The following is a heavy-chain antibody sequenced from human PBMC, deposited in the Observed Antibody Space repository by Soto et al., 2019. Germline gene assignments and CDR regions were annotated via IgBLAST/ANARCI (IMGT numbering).Heavy chain of an antibody. CDR2: ISYDGSNK. CDR1: GFTFSSYG. D-gene: IGHD3-16*01. J-gene: IGHJ4*02. CDR3: AKGLYDYVWGSLYYFDY. Sequence: QVQLVESGGGVVQPGRSLRLSCAASGFTFSSYGMHWVRQAPGKGLEWVAVISYDGSNKYYADSVKGRFTISRDNSKNTLYLQMNSLRAEDTAVYYCAKGLYDYVWGSLYYFDYWGQGTLVTVSS. V-gene: IGHV3-30*18.